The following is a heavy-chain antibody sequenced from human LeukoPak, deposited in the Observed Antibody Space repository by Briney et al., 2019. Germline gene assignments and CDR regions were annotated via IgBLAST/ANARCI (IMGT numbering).Heavy chain of an antibody. Sequence: PSETLSLTCTVSGGSISSYYWSWIRQPPGKGLEWIGYIYYSENTNYNPSLKSRVTISVDTSKSQFSLKLFSVTAADTAVYYCARSHKAMAGEGLFDYWGQGTLVTVSS. D-gene: IGHD5-18*01. CDR2: IYYSENT. V-gene: IGHV4-59*01. CDR1: GGSISSYY. CDR3: ARSHKAMAGEGLFDY. J-gene: IGHJ4*02.